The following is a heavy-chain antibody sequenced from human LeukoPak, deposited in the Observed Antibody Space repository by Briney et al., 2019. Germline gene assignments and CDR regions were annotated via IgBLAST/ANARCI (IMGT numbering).Heavy chain of an antibody. Sequence: GGSLRLSCAASVFTFSSYAMSWVRQAPGKGLEWVSAISGSGGSTYYADSVEGRFTISRDNSKNTLYMQMNSLSAEDTAVSYCAKDTFDTAMVGWGQGTLVTVSS. V-gene: IGHV3-23*01. D-gene: IGHD5-18*01. CDR2: ISGSGGST. J-gene: IGHJ4*02. CDR3: AKDTFDTAMVG. CDR1: VFTFSSYA.